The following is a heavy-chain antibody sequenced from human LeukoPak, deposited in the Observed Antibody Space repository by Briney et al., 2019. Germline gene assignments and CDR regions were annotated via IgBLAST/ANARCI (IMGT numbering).Heavy chain of an antibody. J-gene: IGHJ3*02. V-gene: IGHV4-39*07. CDR3: ARSVSVGFLEWLSGFPDAFDI. CDR2: IYYSGST. Sequence: SETLSLTCTVSGGSISSSSYYWGWIRQPPGKGLEWIGSIYYSGSTYYNPSLKSRVTISVDTSKNQFSLKLSSVTAADTAVYYCARSVSVGFLEWLSGFPDAFDIWGQGAMVTVSS. D-gene: IGHD3-3*01. CDR1: GGSISSSSYY.